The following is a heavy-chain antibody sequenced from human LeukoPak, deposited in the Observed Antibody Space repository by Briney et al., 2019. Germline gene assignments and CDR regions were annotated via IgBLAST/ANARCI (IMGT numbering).Heavy chain of an antibody. CDR1: GFTFDDYG. Sequence: GGSLRLSCAASGFTFDDYGMSWVRQAPGKGLEWVSGINWNGGSTGYADSVKGRFTISRDNAKDSLYLQMNSLRAEGTALYYCARPNHPYYYYYYMDVWGKGTTVTVSS. V-gene: IGHV3-20*04. D-gene: IGHD1-14*01. CDR2: INWNGGST. J-gene: IGHJ6*03. CDR3: ARPNHPYYYYYYMDV.